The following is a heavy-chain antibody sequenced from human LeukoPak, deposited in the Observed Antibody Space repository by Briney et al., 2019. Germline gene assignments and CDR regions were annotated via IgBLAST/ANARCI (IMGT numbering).Heavy chain of an antibody. CDR1: GFTFSNAW. CDR2: IKSKTDGGTT. Sequence: KTGGSLRLSCAASGFTFSNAWMSWVRQAPGKGLEWVGRIKSKTDGGTTDYAAPVKGRFTISRDDSKNTLYLQMNSLKTEDTAVYYCTTCYYDSSGFDYWGQGTLVTVSS. V-gene: IGHV3-15*01. J-gene: IGHJ4*02. CDR3: TTCYYDSSGFDY. D-gene: IGHD3-22*01.